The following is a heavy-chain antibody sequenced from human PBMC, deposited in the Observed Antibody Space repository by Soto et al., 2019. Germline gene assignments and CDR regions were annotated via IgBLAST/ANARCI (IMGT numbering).Heavy chain of an antibody. CDR3: AKGSRGYSGYDTGCFDY. Sequence: PGGSLRLSCAASGFTCSSYAMSWVRQAPGKGLEWVSAISGSGGSTYYADSVKGRFTISRDNSKNTLYLQMNSLRAEDTAVYYCAKGSRGYSGYDTGCFDYWGQGTLVTVSS. D-gene: IGHD5-12*01. CDR1: GFTCSSYA. V-gene: IGHV3-23*01. J-gene: IGHJ4*02. CDR2: ISGSGGST.